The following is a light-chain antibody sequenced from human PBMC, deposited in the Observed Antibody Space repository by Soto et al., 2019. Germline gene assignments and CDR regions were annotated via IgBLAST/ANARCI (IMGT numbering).Light chain of an antibody. CDR2: GAS. V-gene: IGKV3-15*01. CDR1: QTVRNN. CDR3: QQYNNWPKT. J-gene: IGKJ1*01. Sequence: EFVLTQSAGTLSLSPGERATLSCRASQTVRNNYLAWYQQKPGQAPRLLIYGASTRATGIPARFSGSGSGTEFTLTISSLQSEDFAVYYCQQYNNWPKTFGQGTKVDIK.